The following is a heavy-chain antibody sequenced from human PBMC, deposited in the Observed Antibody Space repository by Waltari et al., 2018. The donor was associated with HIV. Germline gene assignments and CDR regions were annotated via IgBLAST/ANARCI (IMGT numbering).Heavy chain of an antibody. D-gene: IGHD2-2*01. CDR2: IYPVDSDT. J-gene: IGHJ6*02. V-gene: IGHV5-51*01. Sequence: EVQLVQSGAEVKKPGESLKISCKGSGYNFTTYWIGWGRQTPGKGLEWMGIIYPVDSDTRYSPAFRGQVTISADKSMSTAYLQWSSLQASDTAIYYCARLGYCSSARCPSGYYYSYGMGVWGQGTTVTVSS. CDR1: GYNFTTYW. CDR3: ARLGYCSSARCPSGYYYSYGMGV.